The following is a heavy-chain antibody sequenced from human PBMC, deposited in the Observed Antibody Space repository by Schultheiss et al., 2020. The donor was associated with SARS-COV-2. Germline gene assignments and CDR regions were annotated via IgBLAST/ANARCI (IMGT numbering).Heavy chain of an antibody. D-gene: IGHD5-18*01. Sequence: SETLSLTCTVSGGSISSYYWSWIRQPPGKGLEWIGYIYYSGSTNYNPSLKSRVTISVDTSNNQFSLKLSSVTAADTAVYYCATRPMVTDYFDYWGQGTLVNVSS. CDR2: IYYSGST. CDR1: GGSISSYY. CDR3: ATRPMVTDYFDY. J-gene: IGHJ4*02. V-gene: IGHV4-59*01.